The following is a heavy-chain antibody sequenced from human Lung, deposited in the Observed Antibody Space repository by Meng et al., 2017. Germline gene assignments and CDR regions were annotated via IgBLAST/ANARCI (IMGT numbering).Heavy chain of an antibody. V-gene: IGHV4-34*01. CDR2: INHSGST. CDR3: ARGPTTMAHDFDY. Sequence: QVQVQQWGAGLLKPSETLSRTCVVSGGSFSDYYWSWIRQPPGKGLEWIGEINHSGSTNYNPSLESRATISVDTSQNNLSLKLSSVTAADPAVYYCARGPTTMAHDFDYWGQGTLVTVSS. CDR1: GGSFSDYY. J-gene: IGHJ4*02. D-gene: IGHD4-11*01.